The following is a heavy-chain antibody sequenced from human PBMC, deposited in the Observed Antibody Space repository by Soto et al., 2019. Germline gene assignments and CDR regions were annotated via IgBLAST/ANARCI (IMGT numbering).Heavy chain of an antibody. V-gene: IGHV1-2*02. Sequence: QLHLVQSGAVVKKPGASVTVSCSASGYPVTAYYMHWVRQAPGRGLEWMGGINPATGAAKYTQTFRGRATMARDTSTSTVFVELRGLPSEDTAVFYCARGGGVGVAGSAAFDMWGQGTLVTVSS. CDR3: ARGGGVGVAGSAAFDM. D-gene: IGHD3-3*01. CDR2: INPATGAA. CDR1: GYPVTAYY. J-gene: IGHJ3*02.